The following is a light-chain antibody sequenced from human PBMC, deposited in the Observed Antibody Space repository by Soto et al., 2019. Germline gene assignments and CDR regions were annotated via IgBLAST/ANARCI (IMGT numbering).Light chain of an antibody. CDR2: GAS. CDR3: QQRSNWPLIT. J-gene: IGKJ5*01. CDR1: QSVSSY. V-gene: IGKV3-11*01. Sequence: EIVLTQSPATLSLSPGERATLSGRASQSVSSYLAWYQQKPGQAPRLLIYGASNRATGIPARFSGSGSGTDFTLTISSLEPEDFAVYYCQQRSNWPLITFGQGTRLEIK.